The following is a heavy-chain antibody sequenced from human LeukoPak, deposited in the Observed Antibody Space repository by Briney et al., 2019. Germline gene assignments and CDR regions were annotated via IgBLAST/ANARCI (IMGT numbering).Heavy chain of an antibody. CDR1: GGSISSSSYY. CDR2: IYYSGST. Sequence: SETLSLTCTVSGGSISSSSYYWGWIRQPPGKGLEWIGSIYYSGSTYYNPSLKSRVTISVDTSKNQFSLKLSSVTAADTAVYYCARVRLYPYGMDVWGQGTTVTVSS. D-gene: IGHD2-8*01. CDR3: ARVRLYPYGMDV. V-gene: IGHV4-39*01. J-gene: IGHJ6*02.